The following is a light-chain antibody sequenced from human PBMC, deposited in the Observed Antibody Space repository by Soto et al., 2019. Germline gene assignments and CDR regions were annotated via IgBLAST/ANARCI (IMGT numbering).Light chain of an antibody. CDR1: QCVXSN. CDR3: QQDNDWTLT. V-gene: IGKV3-15*01. J-gene: IGKJ1*01. Sequence: THSAATLSVSPGESATLSCRASQCVXSNFVWDQQKPGQAPRILXYGAFTRATGSPARLSGTGSGTEFTLTISSLQSEDVALYYCQQDNDWTLTFGQGTKVDIK. CDR2: GAF.